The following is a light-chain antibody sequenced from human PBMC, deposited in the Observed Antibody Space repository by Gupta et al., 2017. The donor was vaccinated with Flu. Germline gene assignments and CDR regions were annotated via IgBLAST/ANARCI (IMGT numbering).Light chain of an antibody. CDR3: QHYHSYPLT. Sequence: DIHSTQSPSPPSALLGDRVTITCRASQSISSCLDWYQENPGTAPKLLIYGASSLEGGVPSRFRGSGSGTEFTLTISSLQPDDFATYFCQHYHSYPLTFGGGTKVEIK. V-gene: IGKV1-5*03. CDR2: GAS. CDR1: QSISSC. J-gene: IGKJ4*01.